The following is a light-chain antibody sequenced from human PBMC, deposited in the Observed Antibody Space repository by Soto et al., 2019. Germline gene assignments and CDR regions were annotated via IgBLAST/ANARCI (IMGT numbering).Light chain of an antibody. J-gene: IGLJ1*01. Sequence: QSALTQPASVSGSPGQSITISCTGTSSDVGAYNYVSWYQQHPGKAPKLMIYEGSKRPSGVSNRFSGSKSGNTASLTISGLQAEDEADYYCCSYAGSSTYVFGTGTKATVL. CDR2: EGS. CDR1: SSDVGAYNY. V-gene: IGLV2-23*01. CDR3: CSYAGSSTYV.